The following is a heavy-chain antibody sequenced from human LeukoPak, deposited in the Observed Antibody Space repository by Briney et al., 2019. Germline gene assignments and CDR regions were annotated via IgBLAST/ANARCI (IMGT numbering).Heavy chain of an antibody. J-gene: IGHJ4*02. Sequence: SGGSLRLSCAASGFTFSNYAMTWVRQAPGKGLEWVSSISSSSSYIYYADSVKGRFTISRDNAKNSLYLQMNSLRAEDTAVYYCARDAFYGSGSFRLGYWGQGTLVTVSS. CDR1: GFTFSNYA. CDR3: ARDAFYGSGSFRLGY. V-gene: IGHV3-21*01. D-gene: IGHD3-10*01. CDR2: ISSSSSYI.